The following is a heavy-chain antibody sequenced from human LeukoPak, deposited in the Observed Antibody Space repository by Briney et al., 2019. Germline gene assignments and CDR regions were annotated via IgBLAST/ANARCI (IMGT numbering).Heavy chain of an antibody. CDR2: IYYSGST. CDR1: GGSISSSSYY. CDR3: ARRSHCMGGNCPPV. D-gene: IGHD2-15*01. J-gene: IGHJ6*02. Sequence: PSETLSLTCTVSGGSISSSSYYWGWIRQPPGKGLEWIGSIYYSGSTYYNPSLKSRVTISVDTSRNQFSLKLSSVTAADTAVYYCARRSHCMGGNCPPVWGQGTTVTVSS. V-gene: IGHV4-39*01.